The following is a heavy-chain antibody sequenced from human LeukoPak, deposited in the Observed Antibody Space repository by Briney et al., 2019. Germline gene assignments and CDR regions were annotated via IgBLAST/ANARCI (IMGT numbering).Heavy chain of an antibody. V-gene: IGHV3-30*18. J-gene: IGHJ4*02. CDR3: AKSLYGGITGIVFDY. CDR2: ISYDGSNK. D-gene: IGHD1-20*01. CDR1: GFTFSSYG. Sequence: HSGGSLRLSCAASGFTFSSYGMPWVRQAPGKGLEWVAVISYDGSNKYYADSVKGRFTISRDNSKNTLYLQMNSLRAEDTAVYYCAKSLYGGITGIVFDYWGQGTLVTVSS.